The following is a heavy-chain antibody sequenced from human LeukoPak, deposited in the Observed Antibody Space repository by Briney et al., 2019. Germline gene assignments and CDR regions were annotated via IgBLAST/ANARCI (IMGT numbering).Heavy chain of an antibody. CDR1: GGSFSGYY. J-gene: IGHJ5*02. V-gene: IGHV4-34*01. D-gene: IGHD5-24*01. CDR2: INHSGST. CDR3: ARHNREMATIRPRGFDP. Sequence: SETLSLTCAVYGGSFSGYYWSWIRQPPGKGLEWIGEINHSGSTNYNPSLKSRVTISVDTSKNQFSLKLSSVTAADTAVYYCARHNREMATIRPRGFDPWGQGTLVTVSS.